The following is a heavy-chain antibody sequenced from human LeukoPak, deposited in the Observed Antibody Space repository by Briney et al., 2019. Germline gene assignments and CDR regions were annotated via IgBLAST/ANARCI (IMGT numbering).Heavy chain of an antibody. CDR3: ARHEPSMTLVSMRGWFDP. Sequence: PSETLSLTCTVSGGSISTTTYYWGWVRQPPGKGLEWIGSIYFSGSSYYNPSLKSRLSMSVDRTRNHFSLNLTSVTAADTAVYYCARHEPSMTLVSMRGWFDPWGQGTLVTVSS. V-gene: IGHV4-39*01. D-gene: IGHD2/OR15-2a*01. CDR2: IYFSGSS. J-gene: IGHJ5*02. CDR1: GGSISTTTYY.